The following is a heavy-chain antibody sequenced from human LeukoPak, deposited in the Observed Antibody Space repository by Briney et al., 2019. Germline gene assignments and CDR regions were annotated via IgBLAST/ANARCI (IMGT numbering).Heavy chain of an antibody. V-gene: IGHV3-23*01. Sequence: GGSLRLSCAASGFTFSSYAMSWVRQAPGKGLEWVSAISGSGGSTYYADSVKGRFTISRDNSKNTLYLQMNSLRAEDTAVYYCAKDTYNYDSSGYWYLDRWGRGTLVTVSS. CDR1: GFTFSSYA. J-gene: IGHJ2*01. CDR3: AKDTYNYDSSGYWYLDR. D-gene: IGHD3-22*01. CDR2: ISGSGGST.